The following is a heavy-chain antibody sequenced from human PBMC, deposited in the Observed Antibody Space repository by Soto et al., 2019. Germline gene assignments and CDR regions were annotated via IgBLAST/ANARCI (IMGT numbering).Heavy chain of an antibody. Sequence: VQLVESGGGVVQPGRSLRLSCAASGFTFSDYAMHWVRQAPGKGLEWVAVVSHDGSNTHYADSVKGRFTISRDRSKNTVSLEMTSLRAEDTAVYYCAKGGQQWLVTSDFNYWGQGALVTVSS. V-gene: IGHV3-30*18. J-gene: IGHJ4*02. CDR3: AKGGQQWLVTSDFNY. D-gene: IGHD6-19*01. CDR2: VSHDGSNT. CDR1: GFTFSDYA.